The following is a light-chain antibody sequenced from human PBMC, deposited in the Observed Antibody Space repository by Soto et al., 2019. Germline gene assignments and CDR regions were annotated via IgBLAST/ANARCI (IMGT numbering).Light chain of an antibody. Sequence: QSVLTQSPSASASPGASVKLTCTLSSGHTNYAIAWHQQQPEKGPRFLMKINSDGSHSKGDGVPDRFSGSSSGAERYFTISSLQSEDEADYYCRTWGTGIVTFGGGTQLTVL. CDR1: SGHTNYA. CDR2: INSDGSH. J-gene: IGLJ2*01. CDR3: RTWGTGIVT. V-gene: IGLV4-69*01.